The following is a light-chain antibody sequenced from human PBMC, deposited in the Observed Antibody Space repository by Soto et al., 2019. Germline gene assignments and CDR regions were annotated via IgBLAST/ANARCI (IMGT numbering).Light chain of an antibody. J-gene: IGKJ1*01. CDR2: QAS. CDR1: QSTSSY. Sequence: DIQMTQSPSTLSASVGDRVTITCRASQSTSSYLAWYQQKPGKAPKLLIYQASSLENGVPSRFSGNGSGTEFSLTISSLQPDDFATYYCQQYSSHSTFGQGTKVDI. CDR3: QQYSSHST. V-gene: IGKV1-5*03.